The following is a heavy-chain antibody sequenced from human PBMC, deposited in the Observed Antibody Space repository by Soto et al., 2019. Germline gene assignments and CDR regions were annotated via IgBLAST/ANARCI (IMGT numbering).Heavy chain of an antibody. Sequence: QVHLVQSGAEVKKPGASVKVSCKASGGTFSSYAISWVRQAPGQGLEWMGGIIPIFGTANYAQKFQGRVTITADKSTSTAYMELSSLRSEDTAVYYCASVPVKLEGENWFDPWGQGTLVTVSS. J-gene: IGHJ5*02. CDR2: IIPIFGTA. CDR3: ASVPVKLEGENWFDP. CDR1: GGTFSSYA. V-gene: IGHV1-69*06. D-gene: IGHD3-16*01.